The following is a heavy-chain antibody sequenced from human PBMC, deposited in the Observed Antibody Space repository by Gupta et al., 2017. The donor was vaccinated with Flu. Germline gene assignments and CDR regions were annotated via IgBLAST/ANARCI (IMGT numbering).Heavy chain of an antibody. J-gene: IGHJ6*02. V-gene: IGHV1-69*06. CDR2: IIPIFGTA. Sequence: EWMGGIIPIFGTANYAQKFQGRVTITADKSTSTAYMELCSLRSEDTAVYYCARRIIAVAGTWGDTGYYGMDVWGQGTTVTVSS. CDR3: ARRIIAVAGTWGDTGYYGMDV. D-gene: IGHD6-19*01.